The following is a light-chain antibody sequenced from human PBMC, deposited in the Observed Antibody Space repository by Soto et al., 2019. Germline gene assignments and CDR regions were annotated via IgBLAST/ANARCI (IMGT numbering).Light chain of an antibody. CDR3: QQSYERPRLT. J-gene: IGKJ4*01. CDR1: QNISSH. CDR2: GAS. V-gene: IGKV1-39*01. Sequence: DIQMTQSPSSLSASVGDRVTITCRASQNISSHLNWYQGKPGKAPNLLIYGASSLHGGVPSRFSGSGSGTDFTLTISSLHPEDFATYYRQQSYERPRLTFGGGTEV.